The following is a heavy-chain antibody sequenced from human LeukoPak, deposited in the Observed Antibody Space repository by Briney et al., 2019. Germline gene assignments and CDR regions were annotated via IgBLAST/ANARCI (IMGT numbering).Heavy chain of an antibody. CDR1: GFNFIDYS. D-gene: IGHD5-12*01. J-gene: IGHJ4*01. CDR2: IGIRSGNT. CDR3: ARDHRYAFDN. V-gene: IGHV3-48*01. Sequence: GGSLRLSCAASGFNFIDYSMNWVRQAPGKGLEWISYIGIRSGNTKYADSVEGRFTISRDKARNSLYLQMNSLRVEDTAVYYCARDHRYAFDNWGHGTLVTVSS.